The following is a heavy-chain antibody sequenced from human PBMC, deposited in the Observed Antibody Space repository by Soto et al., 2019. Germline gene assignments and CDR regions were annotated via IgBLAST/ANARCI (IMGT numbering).Heavy chain of an antibody. D-gene: IGHD2-2*01. CDR1: GGTFSSYA. CDR2: IIPIFGTA. V-gene: IGHV1-69*01. Sequence: QVQLGQSGAEVKKTWSSVKVSCQASGGTFSSYAISWVRQAPGQGREWLGGIIPIFGTANYAQKFQGRVTITADESTSTAYMELSRLRSEDTAVSYCARATRDVVDARPHYYSYGMDVWGQGTTVPVSS. J-gene: IGHJ6*02. CDR3: ARATRDVVDARPHYYSYGMDV.